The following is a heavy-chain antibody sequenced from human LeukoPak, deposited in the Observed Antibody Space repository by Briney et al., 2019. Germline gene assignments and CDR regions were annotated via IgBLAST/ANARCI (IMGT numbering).Heavy chain of an antibody. CDR2: IYYSGST. J-gene: IGHJ4*02. V-gene: IGHV4-59*01. Sequence: SETLSLTCTVSGGSISSDYWSWIREPPGKGLEWIGYIYYSGSTNYDPSLKSRVNISVDTSKNQFSLKLSSVTAADTAVYYCARGVGRGYSYYYYFDYWGQGTLVTVSS. CDR1: GGSISSDY. D-gene: IGHD5-18*01. CDR3: ARGVGRGYSYYYYFDY.